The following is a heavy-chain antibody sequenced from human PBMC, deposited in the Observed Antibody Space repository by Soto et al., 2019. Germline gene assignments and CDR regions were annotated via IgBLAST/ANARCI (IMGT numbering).Heavy chain of an antibody. J-gene: IGHJ4*02. CDR1: GYSFAGYW. Sequence: PGESLKISCKGSGYSFAGYWITWVRQKPGKGLEWMGRIDPSDSQTYYSPSFRGHVTISVTKSITTVFLQWSSLRASDTAMYYCARRIYDSDTGPNFQYYFDSWGQGTPFTVSS. CDR2: IDPSDSQT. V-gene: IGHV5-10-1*01. CDR3: ARRIYDSDTGPNFQYYFDS. D-gene: IGHD3-22*01.